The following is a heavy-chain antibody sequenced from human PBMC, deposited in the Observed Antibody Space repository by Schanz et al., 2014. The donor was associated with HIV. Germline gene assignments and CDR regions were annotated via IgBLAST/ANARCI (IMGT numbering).Heavy chain of an antibody. V-gene: IGHV4-34*01. CDR3: ARQQLWPSGVFDS. CDR2: VNHGGTT. D-gene: IGHD5-18*01. CDR1: GESFSGYY. Sequence: QVQLQPWGAGLLKPSETLSLTCTVYGESFSGYYWTWIRQPPGKGLEWIGEVNHGGTTNYSPSLNRRFTIAVNASRNQFSLRLNSLTAADTAMYYCARQQLWPSGVFDSWGQGTLVTVSS. J-gene: IGHJ4*02.